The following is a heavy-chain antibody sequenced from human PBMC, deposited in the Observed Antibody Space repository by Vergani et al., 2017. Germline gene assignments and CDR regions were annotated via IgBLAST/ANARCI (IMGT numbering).Heavy chain of an antibody. CDR1: GGSFSGYY. Sequence: QVQLQQWGAGLLKPSETLSLTCAVYGGSFSGYYWSWIRQPPGKGLEWIGEINHSGSTNYNPSLKSRVTISVDTSKNQFSLKLSSVTAADTDVYYCATRYGSGGSCYPALNYWGQGTLVTVSS. CDR3: ATRYGSGGSCYPALNY. V-gene: IGHV4-34*01. CDR2: INHSGST. D-gene: IGHD2-15*01. J-gene: IGHJ4*02.